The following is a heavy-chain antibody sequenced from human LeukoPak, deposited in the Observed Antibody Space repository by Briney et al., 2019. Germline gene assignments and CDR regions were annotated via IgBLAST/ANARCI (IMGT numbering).Heavy chain of an antibody. Sequence: IPSQTLSLTCAVSGGSISSGGYSWSWIRQPPGKGLEWIGYIYHSGSTYYNPSLKSRVTISVDRSKNQFSLKLSSVTAADTAVYYCARETTVTHWYFDLWGRGTLVTVSS. V-gene: IGHV4-30-2*01. D-gene: IGHD4-17*01. CDR1: GGSISSGGYS. CDR2: IYHSGST. J-gene: IGHJ2*01. CDR3: ARETTVTHWYFDL.